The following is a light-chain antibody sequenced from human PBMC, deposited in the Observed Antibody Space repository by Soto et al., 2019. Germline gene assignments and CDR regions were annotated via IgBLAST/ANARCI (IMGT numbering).Light chain of an antibody. Sequence: IQMTQSPSSLSASVGDRVTISCRAGQAIRSDLAWYQQKPGMAPKFLIFAASNLQRGVPARFSGSGSGTDFTLTISSLQPEDFATYYCIQLYNYPRTFGQGTKVDIK. V-gene: IGKV1-6*01. J-gene: IGKJ1*01. CDR3: IQLYNYPRT. CDR2: AAS. CDR1: QAIRSD.